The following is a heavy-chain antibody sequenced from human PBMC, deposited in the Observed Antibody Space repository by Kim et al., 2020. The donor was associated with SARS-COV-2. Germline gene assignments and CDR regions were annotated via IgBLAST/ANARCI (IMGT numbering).Heavy chain of an antibody. CDR1: GFTFSSYG. V-gene: IGHV3-33*01. D-gene: IGHD5-18*01. J-gene: IGHJ4*02. CDR2: IWYDGSNK. Sequence: GGSLRLSCAASGFTFSSYGMHWVRQAPGKGLEWVAVIWYDGSNKYYADSVKGRFTISRDNSKNTLYLQMNSLRAEDTAVYYCARADTAMVLRIDYWGQGTLVTVSS. CDR3: ARADTAMVLRIDY.